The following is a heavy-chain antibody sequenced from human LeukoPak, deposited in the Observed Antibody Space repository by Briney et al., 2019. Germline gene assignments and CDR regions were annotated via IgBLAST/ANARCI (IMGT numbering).Heavy chain of an antibody. CDR1: GGSISSYY. Sequence: SETLSLTCTVSGGSISSYYWSWIRQPPGKGLEWIGYIYYSGSTNYNPSLKSRVTISVDTSKNQFSLKLSSVTAADTAVYYCARGGCGDSAGDAFDIWGQGTMVTVSS. J-gene: IGHJ3*02. CDR2: IYYSGST. CDR3: ARGGCGDSAGDAFDI. V-gene: IGHV4-59*01. D-gene: IGHD4-17*01.